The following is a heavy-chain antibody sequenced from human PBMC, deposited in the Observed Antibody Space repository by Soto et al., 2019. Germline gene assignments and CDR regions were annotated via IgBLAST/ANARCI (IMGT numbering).Heavy chain of an antibody. D-gene: IGHD3-22*01. Sequence: QFQLVQSGAEVKKPGASVKVSCKASGYTFTSYGISWVRQAPGQGLEWMGWISAYNGNTNYAQKLQGRVTMTTDTSTSTAYMELRSLRSDDTAVYYCARDYYDSSGYYGLAFDIWGQGTMVTVSS. V-gene: IGHV1-18*01. CDR3: ARDYYDSSGYYGLAFDI. CDR1: GYTFTSYG. CDR2: ISAYNGNT. J-gene: IGHJ3*02.